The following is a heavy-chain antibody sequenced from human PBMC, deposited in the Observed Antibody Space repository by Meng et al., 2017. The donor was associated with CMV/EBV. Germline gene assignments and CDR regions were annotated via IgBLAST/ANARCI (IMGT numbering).Heavy chain of an antibody. CDR2: IKHDGSER. D-gene: IGHD6-13*01. V-gene: IGHV3-7*01. CDR3: ARDSRIAAAGTFDY. J-gene: IGHJ4*02. CDR1: GFTFSDSW. Sequence: GESLKISCAASGFTFSDSWMTWVRQAPGKGLQWVANIKHDGSERNYVDSLRGRVTISRDNANNSLYLQMNSLRAEDTAVYYCARDSRIAAAGTFDYWGQGTLVTVSS.